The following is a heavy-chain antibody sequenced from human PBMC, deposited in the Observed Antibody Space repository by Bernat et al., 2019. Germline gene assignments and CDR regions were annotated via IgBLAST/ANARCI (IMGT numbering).Heavy chain of an antibody. D-gene: IGHD3-22*01. J-gene: IGHJ3*02. CDR2: IYYSGST. CDR1: GGSISSYY. CDR3: AREHYDSSGYYFGAFDI. V-gene: IGHV4-59*01. Sequence: QVQLQELGPGLVKPSETLSLTCTVSGGSISSYYWSWIRQPPGKGLEWIGYIYYSGSTNYNPSLKSRVTISVDTSKNQFSLKLSSVTAADTAVYYCAREHYDSSGYYFGAFDIWGQGTMVTVS.